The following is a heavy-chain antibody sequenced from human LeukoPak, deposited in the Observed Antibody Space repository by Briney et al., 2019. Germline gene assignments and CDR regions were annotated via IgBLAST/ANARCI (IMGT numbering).Heavy chain of an antibody. CDR2: ITNSGGST. D-gene: IGHD6-19*01. CDR1: GFAFCDYA. Sequence: PGGSLRLSCVASGFAFCDYAMGWVRQAPGKGLEWVSAITNSGGSTYYADSVQGRFTISRDNSKNTLYLQMKSLRVEDTAVYYCVKEAVTPHFDYWGQGTLVTVSS. CDR3: VKEAVTPHFDY. J-gene: IGHJ4*02. V-gene: IGHV3-23*01.